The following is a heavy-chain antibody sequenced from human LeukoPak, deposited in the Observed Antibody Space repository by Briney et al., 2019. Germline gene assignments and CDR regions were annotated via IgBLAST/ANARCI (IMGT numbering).Heavy chain of an antibody. Sequence: SETLSLTCTVSGGSISSYYWSWIRQPPGKGLEWIGYIYYSGSTNYNPSLKSRVTISVDTSKNQFSLKLSSVTAADTAVYYCARSRYPVGWFDPWGQGTLVTVSS. CDR2: IYYSGST. CDR3: ARSRYPVGWFDP. D-gene: IGHD3-9*01. V-gene: IGHV4-59*08. J-gene: IGHJ5*02. CDR1: GGSISSYY.